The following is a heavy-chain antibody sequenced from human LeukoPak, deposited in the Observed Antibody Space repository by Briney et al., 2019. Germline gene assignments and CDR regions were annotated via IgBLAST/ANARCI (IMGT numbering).Heavy chain of an antibody. Sequence: PGGSLRLSCAASGFTFSSYSMNWVRQAPGKGLEWVSSISSSSSYIYYADSVKGRFTISRDNAKNSLYLQMNSLRAEDTAVYYCARENGQQLAGMDVWGQGTTVTVSS. CDR3: ARENGQQLAGMDV. CDR1: GFTFSSYS. J-gene: IGHJ6*02. V-gene: IGHV3-21*01. D-gene: IGHD6-13*01. CDR2: ISSSSSYI.